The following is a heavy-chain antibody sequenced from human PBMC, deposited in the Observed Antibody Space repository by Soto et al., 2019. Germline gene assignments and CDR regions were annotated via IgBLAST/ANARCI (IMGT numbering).Heavy chain of an antibody. Sequence: QVQLVQSGAEMKKPGSSVKVSCNASGGSFSSFAISWVRQAPGQGLEWLGRIIPVSGTVNYAQKFQGRLSITADQSTTTAYMELTSLTAAYTAMYYCARDYSTWGQGTMVTVSS. CDR2: IIPVSGTV. CDR3: ARDYST. J-gene: IGHJ3*01. D-gene: IGHD1-26*01. V-gene: IGHV1-69*18. CDR1: GGSFSSFA.